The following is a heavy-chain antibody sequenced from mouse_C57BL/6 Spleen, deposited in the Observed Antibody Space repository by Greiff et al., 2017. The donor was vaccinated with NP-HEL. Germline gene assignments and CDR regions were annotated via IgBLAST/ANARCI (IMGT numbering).Heavy chain of an antibody. Sequence: EVQLQQSGAELVRPGASVKLSCTASGFNIKDDYMHWVKQRPEQGLEWIGWSDPENGDTEYASKFQGKATITADTSSNTAYLQLSSLTSEDTAVYYCTTFTTVVAGAMDYWGQGTSVTVSS. CDR1: GFNIKDDY. J-gene: IGHJ4*01. D-gene: IGHD1-1*01. V-gene: IGHV14-4*01. CDR2: SDPENGDT. CDR3: TTFTTVVAGAMDY.